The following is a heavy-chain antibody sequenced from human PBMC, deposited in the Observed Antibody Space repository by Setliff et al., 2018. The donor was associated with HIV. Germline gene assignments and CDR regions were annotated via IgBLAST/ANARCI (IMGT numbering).Heavy chain of an antibody. CDR1: GGSVSRSDYY. CDR3: ARDNSYYYGSGGHHFYGVDV. J-gene: IGHJ6*02. D-gene: IGHD3-10*01. Sequence: SETLSLTCTVSGGSVSRSDYYWSWIRQPAGGGLEWIGRVHISGSVNYNPSLRSRVSISIDTSKNQCSLKLTSVTAADTAVYYCARDNSYYYGSGGHHFYGVDVWGQGATVTVSS. CDR2: VHISGSV. V-gene: IGHV4-61*02.